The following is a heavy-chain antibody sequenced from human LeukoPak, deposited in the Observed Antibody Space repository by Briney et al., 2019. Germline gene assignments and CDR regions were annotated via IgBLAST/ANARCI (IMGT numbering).Heavy chain of an antibody. CDR1: GFTFSSYS. V-gene: IGHV3-48*04. Sequence: PGGSLRLSCAASGFTFSSYSMNWVRQAPGKGLEWVSYISSSSSTIYYADSVKGRFTISRDNAKNSLYLQMNSLRAEDTAVYYCARDRADCGGDCYSGVFDYWGQGTLVTVSS. J-gene: IGHJ4*02. CDR3: ARDRADCGGDCYSGVFDY. D-gene: IGHD2-21*02. CDR2: ISSSSSTI.